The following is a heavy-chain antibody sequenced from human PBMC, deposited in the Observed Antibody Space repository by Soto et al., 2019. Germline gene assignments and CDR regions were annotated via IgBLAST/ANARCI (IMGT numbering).Heavy chain of an antibody. Sequence: VASVKVSCKASGGTFSSYAISWVRQAPGQGLEWMGGIIPIFGTANYAQKFQGRVTITADKSTSTAYMELSSLRSEDTAVYYCARDAVRIQLWHGYYYYGMDVWGQGTTVTVSS. D-gene: IGHD5-18*01. J-gene: IGHJ6*02. CDR3: ARDAVRIQLWHGYYYYGMDV. CDR1: GGTFSSYA. V-gene: IGHV1-69*06. CDR2: IIPIFGTA.